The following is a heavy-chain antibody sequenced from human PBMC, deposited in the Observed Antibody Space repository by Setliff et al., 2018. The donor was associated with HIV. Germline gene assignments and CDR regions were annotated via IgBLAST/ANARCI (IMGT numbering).Heavy chain of an antibody. V-gene: IGHV1-46*01. Sequence: ASVKVSCKASGYTFTTYYIHWVRQAPGQGVEWMGILNPSEGTTSFAQKFQGRVTMTRDTSTSTVYMDLSSLRADDTAVDYCVRGYRSAWNSWFDAWGQGTRVTVSS. J-gene: IGHJ5*02. CDR3: VRGYRSAWNSWFDA. D-gene: IGHD6-19*01. CDR1: GYTFTTYY. CDR2: LNPSEGTT.